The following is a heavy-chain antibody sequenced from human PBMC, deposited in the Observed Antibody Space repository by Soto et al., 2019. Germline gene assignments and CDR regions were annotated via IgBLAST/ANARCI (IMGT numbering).Heavy chain of an antibody. CDR1: GGSISSYY. CDR3: AGGVLGYYYYMDV. D-gene: IGHD2-8*01. J-gene: IGHJ6*03. Sequence: QVQLQESGPGLVKPSETLSLTCTVSGGSISSYYWSWIRQPPGKGLEWIGYIYYSGSTNYNPSLKSRVTISVDTSKNQFSLKLSSVTAADTAVYYCAGGVLGYYYYMDVWGKGTTVTVSS. CDR2: IYYSGST. V-gene: IGHV4-59*01.